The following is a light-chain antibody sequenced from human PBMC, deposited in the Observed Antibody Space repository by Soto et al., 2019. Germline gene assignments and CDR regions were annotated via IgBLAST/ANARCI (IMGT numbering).Light chain of an antibody. CDR3: QNYYRAAFT. Sequence: DIQMTQFPSSLSASVGDRVTITCRASQDIDGYVAWYQQRPGKVPRLLIYHPSTLQPAVPSRFSGGGSGTDYTLTISSLQPEDVATYYCQNYYRAAFTFGPGTRVDMK. J-gene: IGKJ3*01. CDR1: QDIDGY. CDR2: HPS. V-gene: IGKV1-27*01.